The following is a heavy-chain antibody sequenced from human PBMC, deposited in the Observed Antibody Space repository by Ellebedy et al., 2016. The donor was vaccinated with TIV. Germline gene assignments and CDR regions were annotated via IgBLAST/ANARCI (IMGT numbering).Heavy chain of an antibody. Sequence: GESLKISCVASGSIFITYDMHWVRQATGKGLEWVSAINAAGNTYYSDSVKGRFTISRENAKNSLDLQMNSLRAGDTAVYYCARATRGMDVWGQGTTVTVSS. CDR1: GSIFITYD. CDR3: ARATRGMDV. J-gene: IGHJ6*02. D-gene: IGHD4-11*01. CDR2: INAAGNT. V-gene: IGHV3-13*01.